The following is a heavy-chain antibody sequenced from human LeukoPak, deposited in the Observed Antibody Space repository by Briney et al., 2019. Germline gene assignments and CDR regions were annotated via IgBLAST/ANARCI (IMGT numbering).Heavy chain of an antibody. CDR2: IYHSGST. Sequence: SGTLSLTCAVSGCSISTTNWWSWVRQPPGKGLELVGGIYHSGSTYYNPSLKSRVTISIDKSKNQFSLKLSSLTAADTALYFCAQARESRNNGGSLDLYYIDNWGQGTLVTVSS. D-gene: IGHD1/OR15-1a*01. J-gene: IGHJ4*02. CDR3: AQARESRNNGGSLDLYYIDN. CDR1: GCSISTTNW. V-gene: IGHV4-4*02.